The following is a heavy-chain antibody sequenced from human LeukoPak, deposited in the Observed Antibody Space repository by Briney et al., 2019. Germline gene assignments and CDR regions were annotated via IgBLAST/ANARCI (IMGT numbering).Heavy chain of an antibody. Sequence: GGSLRLSCPVSGFTFSNFWMSWVRQAPGRGLEWVANIHPEGNEKYHVESVKGRFTISRDNTKNLLFLQMNGLRVEDTAVYYCARGDDFSGDHWGQGTLVTVSS. D-gene: IGHD1-1*01. CDR1: GFTFSNFW. V-gene: IGHV3-7*04. J-gene: IGHJ4*02. CDR2: IHPEGNEK. CDR3: ARGDDFSGDH.